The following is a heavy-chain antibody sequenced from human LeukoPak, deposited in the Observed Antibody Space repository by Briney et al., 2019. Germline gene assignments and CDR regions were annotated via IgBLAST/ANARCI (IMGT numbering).Heavy chain of an antibody. CDR3: ARRAVQDSSTDQYNWFDP. CDR2: IYYSGST. J-gene: IGHJ5*02. V-gene: IGHV4-59*08. Sequence: SETLSLTCTVSGGSISSYYWSWIRQPPGKGLEWIGYIYYSGSTNYNPSLTSRVTISVDTSKNQFSLKLSSVTAADTAVYYCARRAVQDSSTDQYNWFDPWGQGALVTVSS. D-gene: IGHD2-2*01. CDR1: GGSISSYY.